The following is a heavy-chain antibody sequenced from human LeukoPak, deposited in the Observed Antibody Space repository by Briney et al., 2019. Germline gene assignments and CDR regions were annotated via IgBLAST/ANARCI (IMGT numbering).Heavy chain of an antibody. CDR1: GFIFSNYG. CDR3: AREWGRIAVAGGPGY. V-gene: IGHV3-33*01. Sequence: GESLRLSCEASGFIFSNYGMHGVPQAPGKGLEWLALIWYEGQTKFYADSVKGRVTISRDNSGTTLFLHMTNLRVEDTAVYYCAREWGRIAVAGGPGYWGQGALVTVSS. CDR2: IWYEGQTK. J-gene: IGHJ4*02. D-gene: IGHD6-19*01.